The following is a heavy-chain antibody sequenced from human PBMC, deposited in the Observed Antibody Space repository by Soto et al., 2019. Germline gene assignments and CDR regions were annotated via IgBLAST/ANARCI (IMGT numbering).Heavy chain of an antibody. V-gene: IGHV3-11*01. D-gene: IGHD3-10*01. CDR2: ISSSGGTI. CDR1: GFTFSDYY. J-gene: IGHJ5*02. CDR3: ARERITMVRGAMDWFDP. Sequence: PGGSLRLSCAASGFTFSDYYMSWIRQAPGKGLEWVSYISSSGGTIYYADSVKGRFTISRDNAKNSLYLQMNSLRAEDTAVYYCARERITMVRGAMDWFDPWGQGTLVTVSS.